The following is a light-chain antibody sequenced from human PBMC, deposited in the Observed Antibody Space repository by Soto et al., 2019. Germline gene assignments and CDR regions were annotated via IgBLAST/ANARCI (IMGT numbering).Light chain of an antibody. J-gene: IGLJ2*01. V-gene: IGLV1-47*01. CDR2: RNN. CDR3: AAWDDSLSGFVV. Sequence: SVLTQPPSASGTPGQRVTLSCSGSSSNIGSNYVYWYQQLPGTAPKLLIYRNNQRPSGVPDRFSGSKSGTSASLAISGLRSEDEADYYCAAWDDSLSGFVVFGGGTKLTVL. CDR1: SSNIGSNY.